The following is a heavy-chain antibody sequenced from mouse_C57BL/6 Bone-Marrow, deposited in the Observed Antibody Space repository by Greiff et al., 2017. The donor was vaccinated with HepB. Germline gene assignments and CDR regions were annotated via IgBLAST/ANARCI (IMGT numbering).Heavy chain of an antibody. D-gene: IGHD2-4*01. CDR3: ARWGLRRGGYFDY. CDR2: IYPGGGYT. CDR1: GYTFTNYW. Sequence: QVQLQQSGAELVRPGTSVKMSCKASGYTFTNYWIGWAKQRPGHGLEWIGDIYPGGGYTNYNEKFKGKATLTADKSSSPAYMQFSSLTSEDSAIYYCARWGLRRGGYFDYWGQGTTLTVSS. V-gene: IGHV1-63*01. J-gene: IGHJ2*01.